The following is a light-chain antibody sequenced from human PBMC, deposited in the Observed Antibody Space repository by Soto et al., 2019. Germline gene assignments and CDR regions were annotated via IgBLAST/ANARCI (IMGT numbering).Light chain of an antibody. J-gene: IGKJ3*01. V-gene: IGKV3-20*01. CDR2: GAS. Sequence: EIVMTQSPGTLSLSPGETATLSCRASQSVSSNYVAWCHQKPGQAPRLLIYGASSRATGVPDRFSASGSGTDFTLTISRLEPEDFAVYYCQQYGRSPFTFGPGTKVDI. CDR1: QSVSSNY. CDR3: QQYGRSPFT.